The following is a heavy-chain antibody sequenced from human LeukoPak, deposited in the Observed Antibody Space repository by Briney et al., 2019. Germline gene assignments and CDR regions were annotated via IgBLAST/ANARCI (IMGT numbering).Heavy chain of an antibody. J-gene: IGHJ4*02. CDR3: TRDGIRVLDY. CDR2: TYYRSKWYN. CDR1: GDSVSSNSAA. Sequence: SQTLSLTCAISGDSVSSNSAAWNWIRQSPSKGLEWLGRTYYRSKWYNDYAVSVKSRIVINPDTSKNQFSLQLSSVTPEDTAVYYCTRDGIRVLDYWGQGILVTVSS. D-gene: IGHD1-1*01. V-gene: IGHV6-1*01.